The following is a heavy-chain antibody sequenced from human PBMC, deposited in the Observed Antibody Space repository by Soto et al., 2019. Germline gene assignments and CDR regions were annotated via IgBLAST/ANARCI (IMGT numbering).Heavy chain of an antibody. CDR3: ASTPGEVGAIHNWFDP. J-gene: IGHJ5*02. D-gene: IGHD1-26*01. CDR1: GGTFSSYA. Sequence: QVQLVQSGAEVKKPGSSVKVSCKASGGTFSSYAISWVRQAPGQGLEWMGGIIPIFGTANYAQKFQGRVTITADESTSTAYRELSSLRSEDTAVYYCASTPGEVGAIHNWFDPWGQGTLVTVSS. CDR2: IIPIFGTA. V-gene: IGHV1-69*01.